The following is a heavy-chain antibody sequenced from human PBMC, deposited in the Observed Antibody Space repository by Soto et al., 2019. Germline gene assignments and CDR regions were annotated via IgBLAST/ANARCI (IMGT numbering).Heavy chain of an antibody. J-gene: IGHJ2*01. CDR2: ISAYNGNT. CDR1: GYTFTSYG. CDR3: ARDQAMKWELLHSLDL. Sequence: QVQLVQSGAEVKKPGASVKVSCKASGYTFTSYGISWVRQAPGQGLEWMGRISAYNGNTNYAQKLQGRVTMTTDTSTSTAYMELRSLRSDDTAVYYCARDQAMKWELLHSLDLWGRGTLVTVSS. V-gene: IGHV1-18*01. D-gene: IGHD1-26*01.